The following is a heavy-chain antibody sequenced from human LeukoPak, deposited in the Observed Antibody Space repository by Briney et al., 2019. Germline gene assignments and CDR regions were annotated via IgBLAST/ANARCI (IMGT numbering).Heavy chain of an antibody. CDR2: INPNSGGT. J-gene: IGHJ4*02. CDR3: AHIFGSTPFDY. Sequence: ASVKVSCKASGYTFTGYYMHWVRQAPGQGLEWMGWINPNSGGTNYAQKFQSRLTITKDTSKNQVVLTMTNMDPVDTATYYCAHIFGSTPFDYWGQGTLVTVSS. D-gene: IGHD2-15*01. CDR1: GYTFTGYY. V-gene: IGHV1-2*02.